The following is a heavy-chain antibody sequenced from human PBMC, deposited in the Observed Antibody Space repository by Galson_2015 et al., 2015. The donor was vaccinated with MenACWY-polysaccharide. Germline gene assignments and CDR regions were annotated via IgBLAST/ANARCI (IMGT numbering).Heavy chain of an antibody. Sequence: GYAQKFQGRVTMTRNTSISIAYMDLSSLRSEDTAVYYCARGGKYYYDSSGYLNWFDPWGQGTLVTVSS. V-gene: IGHV1-8*01. D-gene: IGHD3-22*01. CDR3: ARGGKYYYDSSGYLNWFDP. J-gene: IGHJ5*02.